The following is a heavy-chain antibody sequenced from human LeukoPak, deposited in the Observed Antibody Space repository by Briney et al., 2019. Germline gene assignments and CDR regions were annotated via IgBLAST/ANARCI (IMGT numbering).Heavy chain of an antibody. D-gene: IGHD3-16*02. CDR2: IYNRGT. CDR1: GDSINNSY. Sequence: SETLSLTCTVSGDSINNSYWSWIRPPPRTGLEWIGYIYNRGTKYNPSLKIRVTISVDTSKKEFYLKSSSVTAADTAVYYCARYRAFDIWGQGTMVTVPS. V-gene: IGHV4-59*01. CDR3: ARYRAFDI. J-gene: IGHJ3*02.